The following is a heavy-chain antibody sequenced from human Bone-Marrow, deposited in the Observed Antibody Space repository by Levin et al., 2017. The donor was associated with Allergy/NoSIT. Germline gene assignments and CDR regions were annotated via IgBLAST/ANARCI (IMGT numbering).Heavy chain of an antibody. CDR2: ISSSGTTK. J-gene: IGHJ5*02. CDR3: ARPDLYSSGSLDH. D-gene: IGHD6-19*01. Sequence: GESLKISCAASGFTFSDYYMSWIRQAPGKGLEWVSYISSSGTTKLYADAVKGRFIISRDNAQNSLSLEMNSLTAEDTAIYYCARPDLYSSGSLDHWGQGTLVTVSS. CDR1: GFTFSDYY. V-gene: IGHV3-11*01.